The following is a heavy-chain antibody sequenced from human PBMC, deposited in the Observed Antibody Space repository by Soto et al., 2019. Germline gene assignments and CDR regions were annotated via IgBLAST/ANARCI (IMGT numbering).Heavy chain of an antibody. V-gene: IGHV3-23*01. D-gene: IGHD2-15*01. CDR3: AKRYCSGGSCYSLYYYYMDV. J-gene: IGHJ6*03. CDR2: ISGSGGST. Sequence: GSLRLSCAASGFTFSSYAMSWVRQAPGKGLEWVSAISGSGGSTYYADSVKGRFTISRDNSKNTLYLQMNSLRAEDTAVYYCAKRYCSGGSCYSLYYYYMDVWGKGTTVTVSS. CDR1: GFTFSSYA.